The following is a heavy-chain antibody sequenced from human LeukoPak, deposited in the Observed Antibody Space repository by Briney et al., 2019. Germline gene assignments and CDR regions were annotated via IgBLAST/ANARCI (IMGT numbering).Heavy chain of an antibody. V-gene: IGHV1-69*06. CDR2: IIPIFGTA. Sequence: SVKVSCKASGGTFSSYAISWVRQAPGQGLEWMGGIIPIFGTANYAQKFQGRVTITADKSTSTAYMELSSLRSEDTAVYYCARAAGSSGYCYDYYYYMDVWGKGTTVTVSS. J-gene: IGHJ6*03. CDR1: GGTFSSYA. D-gene: IGHD3-22*01. CDR3: ARAAGSSGYCYDYYYYMDV.